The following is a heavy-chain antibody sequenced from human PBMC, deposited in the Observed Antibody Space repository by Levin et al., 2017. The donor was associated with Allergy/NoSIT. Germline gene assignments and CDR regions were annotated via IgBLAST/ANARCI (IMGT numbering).Heavy chain of an antibody. CDR1: GFTFSNYS. CDR3: ARGGCSSTSCLDN. D-gene: IGHD2-2*01. CDR2: INSDGSNT. V-gene: IGHV3-74*01. Sequence: GGSLRLSCAASGFTFSNYSMHWVRQAPGKGLVWVSHINSDGSNTNYADSVKGRFTISRDNAKNTLYLQMNSLRDEDTAVYYCARGGCSSTSCLDNWGQGTLVTVSP. J-gene: IGHJ4*02.